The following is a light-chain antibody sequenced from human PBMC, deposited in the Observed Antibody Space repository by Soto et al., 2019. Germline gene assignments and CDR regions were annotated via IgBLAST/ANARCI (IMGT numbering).Light chain of an antibody. Sequence: QSALTQPPSVSAAPGQQVIISCSGSRSSIGNNYVSWYQQLPGTAPKLLIYESNRRPLGISDRFSASKSGTSATLGISGLQSGDEADYYGGSWDNSLSGFVVGTGTKLTVL. J-gene: IGLJ1*01. V-gene: IGLV1-51*02. CDR1: RSSIGNNY. CDR3: GSWDNSLSGFV. CDR2: ESN.